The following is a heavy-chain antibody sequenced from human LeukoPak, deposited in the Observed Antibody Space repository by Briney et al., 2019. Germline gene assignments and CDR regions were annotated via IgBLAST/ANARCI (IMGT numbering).Heavy chain of an antibody. Sequence: GGSLRLSCAASGFTFSSYSMNWVRQAPGKGLEWVSSISSSSSYIYYADSVKGRFTISRDNAKNSLYLQMNSLRAEDTAVYYCASGSGDSCGGYYYMDVWGKGTTVTVSS. CDR3: ASGSGDSCGGYYYMDV. J-gene: IGHJ6*03. CDR2: ISSSSSYI. CDR1: GFTFSSYS. D-gene: IGHD2-21*01. V-gene: IGHV3-21*01.